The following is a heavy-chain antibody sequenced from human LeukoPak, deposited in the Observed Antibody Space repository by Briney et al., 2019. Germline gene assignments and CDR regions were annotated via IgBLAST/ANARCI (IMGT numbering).Heavy chain of an antibody. CDR1: GFTFSYYV. J-gene: IGHJ4*02. V-gene: IGHV3-30*04. Sequence: GGSLRPSCATSGFTFSYYVFHWVRQAPGKGLDWVAAISRDGTAYYADSVKGRFTVSRDTSEDTVFLQMVSLGLEDTAVYYCARGNYYDSRGFSVTEHWGQGTLVTVSS. CDR2: ISRDGTA. CDR3: ARGNYYDSRGFSVTEH. D-gene: IGHD3-22*01.